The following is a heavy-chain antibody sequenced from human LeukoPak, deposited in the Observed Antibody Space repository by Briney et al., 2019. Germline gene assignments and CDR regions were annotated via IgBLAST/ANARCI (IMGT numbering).Heavy chain of an antibody. V-gene: IGHV3-66*01. CDR1: GFTVSSNY. Sequence: GGSLRLSCAASGFTVSSNYMSWVRQAPGKGLEWVSVIYSGGSTYYADSVKGRFTISRDNSKNTLYLQMNSLRAEDTAVYYCARVRRVAERYYFDYWGQGTLVTVSS. CDR2: IYSGGST. CDR3: ARVRRVAERYYFDY. J-gene: IGHJ4*02. D-gene: IGHD1-1*01.